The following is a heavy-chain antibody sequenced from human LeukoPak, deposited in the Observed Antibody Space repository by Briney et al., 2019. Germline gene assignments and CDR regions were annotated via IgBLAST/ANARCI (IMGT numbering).Heavy chain of an antibody. Sequence: GASVKVSCKASGYTFTGFFIHWVRQAPGQGLEWMGWINPNNGVTNYTQKFRGRVTMTRDTSISTAYMEVSRLRSDDTAVYYCATSISGTAINYWGQGTLVTVSS. CDR1: GYTFTGFF. J-gene: IGHJ4*02. D-gene: IGHD1-7*01. V-gene: IGHV1-2*02. CDR3: ATSISGTAINY. CDR2: INPNNGVT.